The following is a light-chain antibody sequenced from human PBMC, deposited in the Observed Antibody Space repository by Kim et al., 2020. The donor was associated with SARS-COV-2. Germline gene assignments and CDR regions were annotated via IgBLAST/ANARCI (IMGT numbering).Light chain of an antibody. J-gene: IGKJ1*01. CDR2: GAS. CDR3: QQYGSSPAT. V-gene: IGKV3-20*01. CDR1: QTVTSNY. Sequence: EIVLTQSPSTLSLSPGERATLSCRASQTVTSNYLAWYQQKPGQAPRLLIYGASSRATGIPDRFSGSGSGTDFTLTISRLEPEDFAVYYCQQYGSSPATFGQGTKVDIK.